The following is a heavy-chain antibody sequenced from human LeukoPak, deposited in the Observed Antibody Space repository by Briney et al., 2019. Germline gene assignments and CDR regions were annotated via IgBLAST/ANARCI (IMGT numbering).Heavy chain of an antibody. CDR1: GFTVSSNY. CDR3: ARERGYYDSSGYAFDI. Sequence: GGSLRLSCAASGFTVSSNYMSWVRQAPGKGLEWVSVIYSGGSTYYADSVKGRFTISRDNSKNTLYLQMNSLRAEDTAVYYCARERGYYDSSGYAFDIWGQGTMVTVSS. V-gene: IGHV3-66*01. D-gene: IGHD3-22*01. CDR2: IYSGGST. J-gene: IGHJ3*02.